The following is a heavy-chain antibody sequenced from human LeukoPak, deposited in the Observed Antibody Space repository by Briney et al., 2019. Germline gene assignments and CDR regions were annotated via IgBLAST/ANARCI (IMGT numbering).Heavy chain of an antibody. CDR2: IHYSGSS. J-gene: IGHJ4*02. CDR1: GRSISSISSY. Sequence: PSQSLSLTCSVSGRSISSISSYWGWIRQPPGRGLEWIGSIHYSGSSFDNPALKSRVTISVDTSKNQFSLKLSSVTAADTAVYYCARHRSGWLQSSFDYWGQGTLVTVSS. V-gene: IGHV4-39*01. D-gene: IGHD5-24*01. CDR3: ARHRSGWLQSSFDY.